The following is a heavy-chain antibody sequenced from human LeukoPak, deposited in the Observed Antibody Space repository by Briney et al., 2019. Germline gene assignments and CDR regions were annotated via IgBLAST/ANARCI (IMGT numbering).Heavy chain of an antibody. V-gene: IGHV4-34*01. J-gene: IGHJ4*02. Sequence: SETLSLTCAVYGGSFSGYYWSWIRQPPGKGLEWIGEINHSGSTNYNPSLKSRVTISVDTSKNQFSLKLSCVTAADTAVYYCATFPCSSTSCYIDYWGQGTLVTVSS. CDR2: INHSGST. CDR1: GGSFSGYY. D-gene: IGHD2-2*02. CDR3: ATFPCSSTSCYIDY.